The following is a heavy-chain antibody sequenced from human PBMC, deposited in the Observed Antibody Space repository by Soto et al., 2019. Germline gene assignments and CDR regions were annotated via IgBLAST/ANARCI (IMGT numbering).Heavy chain of an antibody. Sequence: PSETLSLTCAVYGGSFSSYYWSWIRQPPGKGLEWIGEINHSGSTNYNPSLKSRVTISVDTSKNQFSLKLSSVTAADTAVYYCARVEYSSSAGRPFDYWGQGTLVTVSS. CDR2: INHSGST. CDR1: GGSFSSYY. J-gene: IGHJ4*02. V-gene: IGHV4-34*01. D-gene: IGHD6-6*01. CDR3: ARVEYSSSAGRPFDY.